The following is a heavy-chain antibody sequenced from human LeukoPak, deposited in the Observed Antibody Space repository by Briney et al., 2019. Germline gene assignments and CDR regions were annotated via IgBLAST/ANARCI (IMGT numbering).Heavy chain of an antibody. CDR3: ARGLGVDTWFDP. D-gene: IGHD6-19*01. J-gene: IGHJ5*02. CDR1: GYTFTSYY. V-gene: IGHV1-2*02. CDR2: INPVSGGT. Sequence: ASVKVSCKASGYTFTSYYMHWVRQAPGQGLEWMGWINPVSGGTKYSQKFQGRVTMTRDTSISTAYMDLSRLRSDDTAIYYCARGLGVDTWFDPWGQGTLVTVSS.